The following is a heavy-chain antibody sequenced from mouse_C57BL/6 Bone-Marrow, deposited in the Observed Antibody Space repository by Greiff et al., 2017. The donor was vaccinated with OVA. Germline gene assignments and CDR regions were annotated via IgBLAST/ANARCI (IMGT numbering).Heavy chain of an antibody. J-gene: IGHJ2*01. V-gene: IGHV5-4*03. Sequence: EVKLVESGGGLVKPGGSLKLSCAASGFTFSSYAMSWVRQTPEQRLEWVATISAGGSYTYYPDNVKGRFTISRDNAKNNLYLQMSHLKSEDTAVYYCAGDRYSDYWGQGTTLTVSS. CDR1: GFTFSSYA. CDR2: ISAGGSYT. CDR3: AGDRYSDY. D-gene: IGHD2-12*01.